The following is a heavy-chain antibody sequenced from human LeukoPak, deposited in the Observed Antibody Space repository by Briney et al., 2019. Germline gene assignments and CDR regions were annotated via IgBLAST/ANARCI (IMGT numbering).Heavy chain of an antibody. Sequence: SVKVSCKASGGTFSSYAISWVRQAPGQGLEWMGRIIPIFGTANYAQKFQGRVTITTDESTSTAYMELSSLRSEDTAVYYCARDMPLYGNPGIAVAGPYYFDYWGQRTLVTVSS. J-gene: IGHJ4*02. CDR1: GGTFSSYA. CDR3: ARDMPLYGNPGIAVAGPYYFDY. CDR2: IIPIFGTA. V-gene: IGHV1-69*05. D-gene: IGHD6-19*01.